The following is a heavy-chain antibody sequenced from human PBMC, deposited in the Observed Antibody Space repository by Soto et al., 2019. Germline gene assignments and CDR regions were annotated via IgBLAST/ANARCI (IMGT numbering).Heavy chain of an antibody. CDR1: GESVSSNNYC. CDR2: IHYSVDS. Sequence: PYLTYTVRGESVSSNNYCWSCIRQRPGKGLEWIGYIHYSVDSYDNPSLTSRITMSMDVSKNQFSLNLRSVTAADTAIYYCARDLNDSSGWQGFDYWGHGTQVTV. J-gene: IGHJ4*01. D-gene: IGHD6-19*01. V-gene: IGHV4-31*03. CDR3: ARDLNDSSGWQGFDY.